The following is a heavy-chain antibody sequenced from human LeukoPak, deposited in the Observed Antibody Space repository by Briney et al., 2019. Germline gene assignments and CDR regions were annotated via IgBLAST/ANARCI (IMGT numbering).Heavy chain of an antibody. V-gene: IGHV3-23*01. CDR3: AKDGHSGSYYWFDP. CDR2: ISGSGGST. Sequence: GGSLRLSCAASGFTFSSYAMSWVRQAPGKGLEWVSAISGSGGSTYYADSVKGRFTVSRDNSKNTLYLQMNSLRAEDTAVYYCAKDGHSGSYYWFDPWGQGTLVTVSS. CDR1: GFTFSSYA. D-gene: IGHD1-26*01. J-gene: IGHJ5*02.